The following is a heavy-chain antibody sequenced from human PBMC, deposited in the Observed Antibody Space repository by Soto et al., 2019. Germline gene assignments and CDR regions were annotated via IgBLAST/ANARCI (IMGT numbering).Heavy chain of an antibody. CDR1: GFTFSSYA. V-gene: IGHV3-23*01. D-gene: IGHD6-13*01. Sequence: SGGSLRLSCAASGFTFSSYAMSWVRQAPGKGLEWVSAISGSGGSTYYADSVKGRFTISRDNSKNTLYLQMNSLRAEDTAVYYCAKDRKQLAPPGNPFDYWGQGTLVTVS. J-gene: IGHJ4*02. CDR2: ISGSGGST. CDR3: AKDRKQLAPPGNPFDY.